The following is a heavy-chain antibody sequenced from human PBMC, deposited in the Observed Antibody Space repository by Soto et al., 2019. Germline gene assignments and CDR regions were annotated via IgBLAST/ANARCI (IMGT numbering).Heavy chain of an antibody. V-gene: IGHV3-53*01. Sequence: EVQLVESGGGLIQPGGSLRLSCAASGFTVSSNYMTWVRQAPGKGLGWVSVIYSDGSTSYADSVKGRFTISRDNSRNTVYLQMYSLRAEDTAVYYCASDLGGSSDLSGRGTLLTVSS. CDR3: ASDLGGSSDL. J-gene: IGHJ2*01. D-gene: IGHD1-26*01. CDR1: GFTVSSNY. CDR2: IYSDGST.